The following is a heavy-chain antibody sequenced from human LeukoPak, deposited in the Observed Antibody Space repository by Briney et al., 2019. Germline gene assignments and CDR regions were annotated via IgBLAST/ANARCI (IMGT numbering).Heavy chain of an antibody. D-gene: IGHD6-13*01. Sequence: SETLSLTCTVSGGSISSSSYYWSWIRQPPGKGLEWIGYIYYSGSTNYNPSLKSRVTISVDTSKNQFSLKLSSVTAADTAVYYCAREVLSSWDQEYYFDYWGQGTLVTVSS. CDR3: AREVLSSWDQEYYFDY. V-gene: IGHV4-61*01. J-gene: IGHJ4*02. CDR2: IYYSGST. CDR1: GGSISSSSYY.